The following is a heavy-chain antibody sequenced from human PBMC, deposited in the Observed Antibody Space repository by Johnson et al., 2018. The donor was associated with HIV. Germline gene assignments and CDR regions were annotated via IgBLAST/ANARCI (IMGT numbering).Heavy chain of an antibody. CDR3: ARLESSGWYLGDAFDI. CDR1: GFTFSSYG. Sequence: QVQLVESGGGVVQPGGSLRLSCAASGFTFSSYGMHWVRQAPGKGLEWVAFIRYDGSNKYYADSVKGRFTISRDNSKNTLYLQMNSLRAEDTAVYYCARLESSGWYLGDAFDIWGQGTMVTVSS. D-gene: IGHD6-19*01. V-gene: IGHV3-30*02. J-gene: IGHJ3*02. CDR2: IRYDGSNK.